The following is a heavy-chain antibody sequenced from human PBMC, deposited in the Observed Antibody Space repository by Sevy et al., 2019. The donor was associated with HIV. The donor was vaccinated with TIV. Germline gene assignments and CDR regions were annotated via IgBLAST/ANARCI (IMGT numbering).Heavy chain of an antibody. J-gene: IGHJ4*02. D-gene: IGHD6-19*01. CDR2: IYPGDSDT. V-gene: IGHV5-51*01. CDR1: GYSFTSYW. CDR3: ARHPGSSGYPLRSDY. Sequence: GESLKISCKGSGYSFTSYWIGWVRQMPGKGLEWMGIIYPGDSDTRYSPSFQGQVTISADKSISTAYLQWGSLKASDTAMYYCARHPGSSGYPLRSDYWGQGTLVTVSS.